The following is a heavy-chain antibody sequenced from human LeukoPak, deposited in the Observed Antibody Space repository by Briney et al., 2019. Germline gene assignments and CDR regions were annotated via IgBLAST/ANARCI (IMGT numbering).Heavy chain of an antibody. CDR2: ISSSSSYI. D-gene: IGHD3-3*01. CDR3: ARRIDTIFGVVPDY. Sequence: GGSLRLSCAASGFTFSSYAMSWVRQAPGKGLEWASSISSSSSYIYYTDSVKGRFTISRDNAKNSLYLQMNSLRAEDTAVYYCARRIDTIFGVVPDYWGQGTLVTVSS. V-gene: IGHV3-21*01. CDR1: GFTFSSYA. J-gene: IGHJ4*02.